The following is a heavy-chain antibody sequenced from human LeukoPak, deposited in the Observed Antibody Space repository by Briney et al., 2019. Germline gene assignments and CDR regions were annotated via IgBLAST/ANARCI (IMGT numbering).Heavy chain of an antibody. CDR3: ARSTLYDILTEYYFDY. V-gene: IGHV3-11*03. CDR2: ISSSSSYT. D-gene: IGHD3-9*01. Sequence: TGGSLRLSCVASGFTFSDYHMSWIRQAPGKGLEWVSYISSSSSYTNYADSVRGRFTISRDSAKNSLYLQMNSLRAEDTAVYYCARSTLYDILTEYYFDYWGQGTLVTVSS. CDR1: GFTFSDYH. J-gene: IGHJ4*02.